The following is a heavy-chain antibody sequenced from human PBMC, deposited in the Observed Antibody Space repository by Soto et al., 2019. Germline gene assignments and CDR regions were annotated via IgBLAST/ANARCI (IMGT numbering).Heavy chain of an antibody. CDR3: AGSLRSDYYGMDV. Sequence: GGFLRLSCAASGFTFITYVMNWVRQAPGKGLEWVSVIYSGGSTYYADSVKGRFTISRDNSKNTLYLQMNSLRAEDTAVYYCAGSLRSDYYGMDVWGQGTTVTVSS. CDR1: GFTFITYV. D-gene: IGHD3-3*01. CDR2: IYSGGST. V-gene: IGHV3-66*01. J-gene: IGHJ6*02.